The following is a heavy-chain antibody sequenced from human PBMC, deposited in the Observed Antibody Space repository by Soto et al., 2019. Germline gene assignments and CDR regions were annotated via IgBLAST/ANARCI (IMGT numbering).Heavy chain of an antibody. Sequence: QVQLVESGGGVVQPGRSLRLSCAASGFTFSSYGMHWVRQAPGKGLEWVAVIRYDGSNKYYADSVKGRLTISRDNSKNTADLERNSLRAEDTAVYYCARARSGVTSLVDYWGQGTLVTVSS. CDR2: IRYDGSNK. V-gene: IGHV3-33*01. J-gene: IGHJ4*01. CDR1: GFTFSSYG. D-gene: IGHD2-21*02. CDR3: ARARSGVTSLVDY.